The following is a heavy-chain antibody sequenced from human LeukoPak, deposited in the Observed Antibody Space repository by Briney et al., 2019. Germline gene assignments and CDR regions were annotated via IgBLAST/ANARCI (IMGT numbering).Heavy chain of an antibody. CDR3: AKRGSCSTTSCYFDC. CDR1: GFTFSNYA. J-gene: IGHJ4*02. V-gene: IGHV3-23*01. D-gene: IGHD2-2*01. Sequence: PGGSLRLSCAASGFTFSNYAMSWVRQAPGKGLEWVSAICSSGVTTYYADSVKGRFTISRDNSKNTLYLQMNSLRAEDTAVYYCAKRGSCSTTSCYFDCWGQGTLVTVSS. CDR2: ICSSGVTT.